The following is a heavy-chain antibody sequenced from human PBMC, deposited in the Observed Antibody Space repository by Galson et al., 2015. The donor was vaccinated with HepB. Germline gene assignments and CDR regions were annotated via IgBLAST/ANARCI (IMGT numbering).Heavy chain of an antibody. CDR1: GYTFTGYY. V-gene: IGHV1-2*06. CDR2: INPNSGGT. Sequence: SVKVSCKASGYTFTGYYMHWVRQAPGQGLEWMGRINPNSGGTNYAQKFQGRVTMTRDTSISTAYMELNRLKSDDTAVYFCAREGEWMVPHYWGQGTLVTVSS. D-gene: IGHD6-19*01. CDR3: AREGEWMVPHY. J-gene: IGHJ4*02.